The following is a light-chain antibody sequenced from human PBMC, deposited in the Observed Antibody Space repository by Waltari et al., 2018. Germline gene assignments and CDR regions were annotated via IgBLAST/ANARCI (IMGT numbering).Light chain of an antibody. CDR3: QQRSNWPWT. Sequence: EIVLTQSPATLSLSPGERATLSCRASKSVSSYLAWYQQTPGQAPRLHIYDASNRATGIPARFSGSGSGTDFTLTISSLEPEDFAVYYCQQRSNWPWTFGQGTKVEIK. V-gene: IGKV3-11*01. J-gene: IGKJ1*01. CDR1: KSVSSY. CDR2: DAS.